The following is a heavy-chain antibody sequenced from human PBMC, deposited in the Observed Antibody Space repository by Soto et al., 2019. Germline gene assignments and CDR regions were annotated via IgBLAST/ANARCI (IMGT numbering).Heavy chain of an antibody. CDR1: GYTFTGYG. CDR3: AREILYPDFYFPGMDV. D-gene: IGHD2-15*01. V-gene: IGHV1-18*04. CDR2: ISAKKGNT. J-gene: IGHJ6*02. Sequence: VASVKVSCKASGYTFTGYGISWVRQAPGQGLEWMGWISAKKGNTKYAQKFQGRVTMTTDTSTSTAYMELRSLRSDDTAVYYCAREILYPDFYFPGMDVWGQGTTVTVSS.